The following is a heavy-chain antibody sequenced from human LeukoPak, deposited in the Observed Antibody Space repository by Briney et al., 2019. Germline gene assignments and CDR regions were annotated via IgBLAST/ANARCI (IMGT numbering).Heavy chain of an antibody. D-gene: IGHD6-13*01. J-gene: IGHJ4*02. V-gene: IGHV3-23*01. CDR1: GFTFSSYA. Sequence: GGSLRLSCAASGFTFSSYAMSWVRQAPGKGLEWVSAISGSGGSTYYADSVKGRFTISRDNSKNTLYLQMNSLRAEDTAVYYCASHPALSSSSWWASRGTDYWGQGTLVTVSS. CDR2: ISGSGGST. CDR3: ASHPALSSSSWWASRGTDY.